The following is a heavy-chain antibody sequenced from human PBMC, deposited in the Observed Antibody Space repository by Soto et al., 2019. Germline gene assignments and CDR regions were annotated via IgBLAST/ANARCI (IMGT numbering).Heavy chain of an antibody. CDR3: ATVRGINAS. J-gene: IGHJ5*02. V-gene: IGHV3-23*01. CDR1: GFSFKIYA. CDR2: ISGSGGYT. Sequence: EVQLLESGGGLVQPGGSLRLSCAASGFSFKIYAMSWVRQAPGKGLEWVSEISGSGGYTYYADSVKGRFTSSRDNSKNTVYLQMNSLRAEDTALYYCATVRGINASWGQGTLVTVSS. D-gene: IGHD3-10*01.